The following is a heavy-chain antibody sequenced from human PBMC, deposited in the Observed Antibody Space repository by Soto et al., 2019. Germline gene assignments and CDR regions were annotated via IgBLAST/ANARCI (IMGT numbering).Heavy chain of an antibody. CDR2: IWYDGSNK. D-gene: IGHD3-9*01. V-gene: IGHV3-33*01. Sequence: SLRLSFAASGFTFSSYGMHWVRQAPGQGLEWVTVIWYDGSNKYYADSVKGRFTISRDNSKNTLYLQMNSLRAEDTAVYYCAREGGYDILTGYYPRSGFDYWGQGTLVTVSS. J-gene: IGHJ4*02. CDR1: GFTFSSYG. CDR3: AREGGYDILTGYYPRSGFDY.